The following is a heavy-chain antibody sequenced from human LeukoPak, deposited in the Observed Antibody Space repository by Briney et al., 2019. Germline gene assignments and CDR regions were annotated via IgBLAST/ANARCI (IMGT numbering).Heavy chain of an antibody. V-gene: IGHV3-20*04. CDR2: INWNGGST. CDR1: GFTFSSYS. D-gene: IGHD3-10*02. J-gene: IGHJ4*02. Sequence: GGSLRLSCAASGFTFSSYSMNWVRQAPGKGLEWVSGINWNGGSTGYADSVKGRFTISRDNAKNSLYLQMNSLRAEDTALYYCARGTYVANDYWGQGTLVTVSS. CDR3: ARGTYVANDY.